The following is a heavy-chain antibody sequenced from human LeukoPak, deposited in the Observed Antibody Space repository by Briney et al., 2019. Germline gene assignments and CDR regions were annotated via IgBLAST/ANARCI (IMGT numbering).Heavy chain of an antibody. D-gene: IGHD3-10*01. Sequence: SETLSLTCTVSGGSISSYYWSWIRQPAGKGLEWIGRIYTSGSTNYNPSLKSRVTISVDTSKNQFSLKLSSVTAADTAVYYCARVYMVRGVFDYWGQGTLVTVSS. CDR1: GGSISSYY. J-gene: IGHJ4*02. CDR2: IYTSGST. CDR3: ARVYMVRGVFDY. V-gene: IGHV4-4*07.